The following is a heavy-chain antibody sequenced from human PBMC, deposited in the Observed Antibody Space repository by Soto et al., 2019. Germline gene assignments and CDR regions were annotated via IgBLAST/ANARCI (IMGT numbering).Heavy chain of an antibody. V-gene: IGHV3-30*18. CDR2: ISYDGSNK. CDR1: GFTFSSYG. Sequence: QVQLVESGGGVVQPGRSLRLSCAASGFTFSSYGMHWVRQAPGKGLEWVAVISYDGSNKYYADSVKGRFTISRDNSKNTLYLQMYSLRAEDTAVYYCAKRGLRGYSSGWSDYWGQGTLVTVSS. D-gene: IGHD6-19*01. CDR3: AKRGLRGYSSGWSDY. J-gene: IGHJ4*02.